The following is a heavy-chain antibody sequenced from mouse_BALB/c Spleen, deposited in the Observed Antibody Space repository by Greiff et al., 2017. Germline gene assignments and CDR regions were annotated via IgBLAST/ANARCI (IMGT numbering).Heavy chain of an antibody. CDR3: ARRVSYDGYYLFAY. D-gene: IGHD2-3*01. J-gene: IGHJ3*01. CDR1: GYTFTSYW. CDR2: IDPSNSET. V-gene: IGHV1S127*01. Sequence: QVQLQQSGPELVRPGASVKMSCNASGYTFTSYWMHWVKQRPGQGLEWIGMIDPSNSETRLNQKFKDKATLNVDKSSNTAYMQLSSLTSEDSAVYYCARRVSYDGYYLFAYWGQGTLVTVSA.